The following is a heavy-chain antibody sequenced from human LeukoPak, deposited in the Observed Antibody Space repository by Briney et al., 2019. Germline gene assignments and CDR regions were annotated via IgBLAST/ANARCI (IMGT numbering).Heavy chain of an antibody. CDR1: GFTFSSYA. CDR2: ISGSGGST. D-gene: IGHD2-2*02. CDR3: AAGVPAAIPFYYYYYGMDV. V-gene: IGHV3-23*01. Sequence: GGSLRLSCAASGFTFSSYAMSWVRQAPGKGLEWVSAISGSGGSTYYADSVEGRFTISRDNSKNTLYLQMNSLRAEDTAVYYCAAGVPAAIPFYYYYYGMDVWGQGTTVTVSS. J-gene: IGHJ6*02.